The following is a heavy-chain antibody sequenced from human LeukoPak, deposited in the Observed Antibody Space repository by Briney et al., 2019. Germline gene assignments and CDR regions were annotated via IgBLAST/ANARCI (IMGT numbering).Heavy chain of an antibody. CDR1: GVSIRYYY. CDR3: ATYKRISGWYVHDY. D-gene: IGHD6-19*01. CDR2: KHDSWTT. V-gene: IGHV4-59*12. J-gene: IGHJ4*02. Sequence: KPSETLSLTRSVCGVSIRYYYWRLLRQPPGMGLEGIGDKHDSWTTFYNPSLKSRVTMPVDTSKMPFPLELGPVTAADPAIYYCATYKRISGWYVHDYWGQGILVTVSS.